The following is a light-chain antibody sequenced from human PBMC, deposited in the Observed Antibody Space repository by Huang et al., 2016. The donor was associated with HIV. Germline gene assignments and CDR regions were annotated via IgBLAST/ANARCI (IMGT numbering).Light chain of an antibody. Sequence: EIVLTQSPGTLSLSPGERATLSCRASQSVSSSYLAWYQQKPGQAPRLLIYGASSRATGIPDRFRGSGSVTDFTLTISRLEPEDFAVYYCQQYGSSLWTFGQGTKVEIK. CDR1: QSVSSSY. J-gene: IGKJ1*01. CDR2: GAS. CDR3: QQYGSSLWT. V-gene: IGKV3-20*01.